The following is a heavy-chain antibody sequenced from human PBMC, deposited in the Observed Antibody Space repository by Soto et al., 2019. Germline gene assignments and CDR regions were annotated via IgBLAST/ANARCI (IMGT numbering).Heavy chain of an antibody. CDR1: GFTFSNNG. V-gene: IGHV3-30*02. J-gene: IGHJ4*02. D-gene: IGHD3-10*02. Sequence: PGGSLRLSCVGSGFTFSNNGMHWVRQTPGKGLEWVAFMSYDGSDTFYADSVKGRFTISRDNSKNTLFLRAEDTAMYYCTIVRVADSALDHWGQGTLVTVSS. CDR3: TIVRVADSALDH. CDR2: MSYDGSDT.